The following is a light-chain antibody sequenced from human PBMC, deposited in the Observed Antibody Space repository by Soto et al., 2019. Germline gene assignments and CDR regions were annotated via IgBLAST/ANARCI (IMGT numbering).Light chain of an antibody. J-gene: IGLJ2*01. V-gene: IGLV2-14*01. CDR3: SSYTSSSRGV. CDR2: DVS. CDR1: SSDVGGYNY. Sequence: QSALTQPASVSGSPEQSITISCTGTSSDVGGYNYVSWYQQHPGKAPKLMIYDVSNRPSGVSNRFSGSKSGNTASLTISGLQAEDEADYYFSSYTSSSRGVFGGGTKLTVL.